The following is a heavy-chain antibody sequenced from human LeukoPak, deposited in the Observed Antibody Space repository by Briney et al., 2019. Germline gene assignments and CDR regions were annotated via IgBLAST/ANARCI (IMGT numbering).Heavy chain of an antibody. CDR3: AGDLGEDCSGGSCYAAFDY. J-gene: IGHJ4*02. D-gene: IGHD2-15*01. CDR1: GFTFSSYS. CDR2: ISSSSSYI. Sequence: GGSLRLSCAASGFTFSSYSMNWVRQARGKGLEWVASISSSSSYIYYADSVKGRFTISRDNAKNSLYLQMNSLRAEDTAVYYCAGDLGEDCSGGSCYAAFDYWGQGTLVTVSS. V-gene: IGHV3-21*01.